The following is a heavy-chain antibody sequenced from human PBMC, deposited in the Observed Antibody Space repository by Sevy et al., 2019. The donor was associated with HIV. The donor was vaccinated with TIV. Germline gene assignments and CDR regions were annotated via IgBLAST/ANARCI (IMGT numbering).Heavy chain of an antibody. Sequence: ASVKVSCKASGYTFTSYAMHWVRQAPGQRLEWMGWINAGNGNTKYSQKFQGRVTITRDTSASTAYMGLSSLRSEDTAVDYCARGRAHGGLTVDYWGQGTLVTVSS. J-gene: IGHJ4*02. D-gene: IGHD3-9*01. CDR2: INAGNGNT. V-gene: IGHV1-3*01. CDR1: GYTFTSYA. CDR3: ARGRAHGGLTVDY.